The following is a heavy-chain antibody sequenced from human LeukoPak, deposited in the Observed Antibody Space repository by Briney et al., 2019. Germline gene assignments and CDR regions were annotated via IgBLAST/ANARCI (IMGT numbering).Heavy chain of an antibody. CDR3: AKIDRQYCSRSSCYALDY. CDR1: ADRTASYG. Sequence: GQSLKIYCKCSADRTASYGNCGVRQMPGTGLDLMRIIYPGDSDTRYSPSFQGQVTISVDKSISTAYLQWSSLKASDTAIYYCAKIDRQYCSRSSCYALDYWGQGTQVTVSS. J-gene: IGHJ4*02. CDR2: IYPGDSDT. V-gene: IGHV5-51*01. D-gene: IGHD2-2*01.